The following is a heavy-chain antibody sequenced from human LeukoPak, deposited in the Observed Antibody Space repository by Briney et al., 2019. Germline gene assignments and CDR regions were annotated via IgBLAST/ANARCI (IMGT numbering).Heavy chain of an antibody. J-gene: IGHJ3*01. V-gene: IGHV4-30-2*01. CDR1: NGSISSGAYS. D-gene: IGHD5-12*01. CDR2: IYHSGSA. CDR3: ARGATLKGDAFDL. Sequence: SETLSLTCAVSNGSISSGAYSWSWIRQPPGKGLEWIGYIYHSGSAYYSPSLKGRVTISVDRSNNQFPLNLNSVAAADTAVYYCARGATLKGDAFDLWGQGTVVTVSS.